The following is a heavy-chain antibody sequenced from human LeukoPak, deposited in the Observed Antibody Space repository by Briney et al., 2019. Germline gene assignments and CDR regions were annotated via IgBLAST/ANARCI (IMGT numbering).Heavy chain of an antibody. D-gene: IGHD1-26*01. CDR3: AKVRTSYAQDAFDI. CDR2: IRYDGSNK. V-gene: IGHV3-30*02. Sequence: PGGSLRLSCAVSGFTFSSYGMHWVRQAPGKGLEWVAFIRYDGSNKYYADSVKGRFTISRDNSKNTLYLQMNSLRAEDTAVYYCAKVRTSYAQDAFDIWGQGTMVTVSS. J-gene: IGHJ3*02. CDR1: GFTFSSYG.